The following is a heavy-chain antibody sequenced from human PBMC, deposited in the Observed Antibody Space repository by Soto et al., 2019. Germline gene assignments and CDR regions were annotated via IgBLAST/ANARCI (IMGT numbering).Heavy chain of an antibody. Sequence: EVQLVESGGGLVQPGGSLRLSCAASGFILSNYWMTWVRQAPGRGLEWVANIKQDGGEQYYVDSVKGRFTISRDNAKNSLYLHMNSLRAEDTAVYFCARVARGVIEDIKYYFDSWGQGTLVTVSS. J-gene: IGHJ4*02. D-gene: IGHD3-16*02. CDR2: IKQDGGEQ. CDR3: ARVARGVIEDIKYYFDS. CDR1: GFILSNYW. V-gene: IGHV3-7*04.